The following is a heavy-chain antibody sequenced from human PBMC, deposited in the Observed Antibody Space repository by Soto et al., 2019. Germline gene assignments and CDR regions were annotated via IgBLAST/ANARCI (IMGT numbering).Heavy chain of an antibody. J-gene: IGHJ4*02. CDR1: GFTFSSYG. Sequence: QVQLVESGGGVVQPGRSLRLSCAASGFTFSSYGMHWVRQAPGKGLEWVAVISYDGSNKYYADCVKGRFTISRDNSKNTLYLQMNSLRAEDTAVYYCAKDYYDSSGYYLDYWGQGTLVTVSS. CDR3: AKDYYDSSGYYLDY. D-gene: IGHD3-22*01. CDR2: ISYDGSNK. V-gene: IGHV3-30*18.